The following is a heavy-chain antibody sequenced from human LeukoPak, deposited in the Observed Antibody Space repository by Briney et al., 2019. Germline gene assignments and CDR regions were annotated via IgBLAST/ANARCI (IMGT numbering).Heavy chain of an antibody. CDR1: GFTFRDYW. CDR3: ARALGGYYGMDV. J-gene: IGHJ6*02. Sequence: GGSLRLSCATSGFTFRDYWMSWVRQAPGKGLEWVADIKQDGSEKYYLDSVKGRFTISRDNAKNSLYLQMNSLRAEDTAVYYCARALGGYYGMDVWGQGTTVTVSS. D-gene: IGHD3-16*01. V-gene: IGHV3-7*01. CDR2: IKQDGSEK.